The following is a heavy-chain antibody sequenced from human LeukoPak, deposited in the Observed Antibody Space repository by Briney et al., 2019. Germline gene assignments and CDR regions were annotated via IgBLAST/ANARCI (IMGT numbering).Heavy chain of an antibody. CDR3: ARAGGSTVSHSDY. V-gene: IGHV3-21*01. D-gene: IGHD4-17*01. CDR1: GFTFRSYW. CDR2: ISSSTSYI. J-gene: IGHJ4*02. Sequence: GGSLRLSCTASGFTFRSYWMHWVRQIPGKGLEWVSSISSSTSYIYYADSVKGRFTISKDNAKNSLYLQMNSLRAEDTAVYYCARAGGSTVSHSDYWGQGTLVTVSS.